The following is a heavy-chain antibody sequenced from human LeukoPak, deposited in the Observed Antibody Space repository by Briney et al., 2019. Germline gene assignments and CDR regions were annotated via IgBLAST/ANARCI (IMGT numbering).Heavy chain of an antibody. Sequence: GGSLSLSCAASGFTFSSYAMSWVRQAPGKGLEWVSIIVGSGHSTFYTDSVKGRFTISRDNSKNTLYLRMNSLRAEDTAVYYCAKVQNRYNYNTGAFDIWGQGTMVTVSS. CDR1: GFTFSSYA. CDR2: IVGSGHST. D-gene: IGHD1-1*01. CDR3: AKVQNRYNYNTGAFDI. J-gene: IGHJ3*02. V-gene: IGHV3-23*01.